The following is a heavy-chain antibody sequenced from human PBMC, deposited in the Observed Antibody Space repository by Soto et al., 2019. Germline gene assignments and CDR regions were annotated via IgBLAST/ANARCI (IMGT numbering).Heavy chain of an antibody. V-gene: IGHV3-30*18. J-gene: IGHJ6*02. CDR2: ISYDGSKK. CDR1: GFTFSTYG. D-gene: IGHD4-17*01. CDR3: AKDVGRVTVSTVNYYYGMEV. Sequence: LRLSCAASGFTFSTYGMHWVRQAPGKGLDWVAVISYDGSKKYYSDSVRGRFTISRDNSRSTLNIQMNNLRAEDTALYYCAKDVGRVTVSTVNYYYGMEVLGQGTTVTLCS.